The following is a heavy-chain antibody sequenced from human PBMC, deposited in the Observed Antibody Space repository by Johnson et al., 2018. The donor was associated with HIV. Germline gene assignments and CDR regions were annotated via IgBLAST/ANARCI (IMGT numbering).Heavy chain of an antibody. V-gene: IGHV3-30-3*01. CDR3: ARPHIVVVTAGYAFDI. CDR2: ISYDGNNK. CDR1: GFSSTKYA. Sequence: HVQLVESGGGVVQPGRSLRLSCAASGFSSTKYAMHWVRQAPGKGLEWVAIISYDGNNKYYADSVKGRFTISRDNSKNTLYLQMNSLRAEDTAVYYCARPHIVVVTAGYAFDIWGQGTMVIVSS. J-gene: IGHJ3*02. D-gene: IGHD2-21*02.